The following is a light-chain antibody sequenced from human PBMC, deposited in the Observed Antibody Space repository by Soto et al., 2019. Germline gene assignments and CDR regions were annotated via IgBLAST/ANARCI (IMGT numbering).Light chain of an antibody. CDR2: GTS. V-gene: IGKV1D-12*01. Sequence: IHITGAPSSVSSSVGDRVTITCRASQVISSWLAWYQQKPGKAPKVLIYGTSTLQSGVPSRFSGAGSGTSFTLTINGLQPQDFATYYCQQANSFPFTFGQGTRLEIK. CDR3: QQANSFPFT. J-gene: IGKJ5*01. CDR1: QVISSW.